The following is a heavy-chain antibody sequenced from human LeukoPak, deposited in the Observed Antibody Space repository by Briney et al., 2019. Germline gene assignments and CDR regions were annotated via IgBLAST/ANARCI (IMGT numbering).Heavy chain of an antibody. D-gene: IGHD5-12*01. CDR3: AKDELSRLRKRKTLDY. J-gene: IGHJ4*02. CDR2: ISGSGGST. Sequence: PGGSLRLSCAASGFTFSSYAMSWVRQAPGKGLEWVSAISGSGGSTYYADSVKGRFTISRDNSKNTLYLQMNSLRAEDTAVYYCAKDELSRLRKRKTLDYWGQGTLVTVSS. CDR1: GFTFSSYA. V-gene: IGHV3-23*01.